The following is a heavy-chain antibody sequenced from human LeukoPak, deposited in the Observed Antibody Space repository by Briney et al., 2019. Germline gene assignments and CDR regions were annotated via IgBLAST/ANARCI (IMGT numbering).Heavy chain of an antibody. J-gene: IGHJ4*02. D-gene: IGHD3-10*01. CDR1: GFTFSSYW. V-gene: IGHV3-23*01. CDR3: ARVTYGSGTYGAFDY. CDR2: IGGSGGST. Sequence: GGSLRLSCAASGFTFSSYWMSWVRQAPGKGLEWVSAIGGSGGSTYYAGSVKGRFTISRDNSKNTLYLQMNSLRAEDTAVYYCARVTYGSGTYGAFDYWGQGTLVTVSS.